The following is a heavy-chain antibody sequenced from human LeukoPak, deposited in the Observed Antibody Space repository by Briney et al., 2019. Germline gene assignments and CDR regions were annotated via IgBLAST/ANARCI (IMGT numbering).Heavy chain of an antibody. CDR3: ARDPGGYGDYAAFDI. J-gene: IGHJ3*02. D-gene: IGHD4-17*01. Sequence: SETLSLTCTVSGGSVSNSLYYWSWIRQPPGKGLEWIGYIYYSGSTNYNPSLKSRVTISVDTSKNQFSLKLSSVTAADTAVYYCARDPGGYGDYAAFDIWGQGTMVTVSS. CDR2: IYYSGST. CDR1: GGSVSNSLYY. V-gene: IGHV4-61*01.